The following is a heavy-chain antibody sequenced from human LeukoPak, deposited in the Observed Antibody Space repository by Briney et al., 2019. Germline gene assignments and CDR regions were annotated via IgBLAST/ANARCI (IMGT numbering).Heavy chain of an antibody. D-gene: IGHD1-14*01. Sequence: ASVKVSCNASGYTFTNYGISRVRQAPGQGLEWLGWISVYNGNTNYAQKVQARVTMTTDTSASTAYMELRSLRSDDTAVYYCARNVSAPSDHAGYFDYWGQGTLVTVSS. V-gene: IGHV1-18*01. CDR3: ARNVSAPSDHAGYFDY. CDR2: ISVYNGNT. CDR1: GYTFTNYG. J-gene: IGHJ4*02.